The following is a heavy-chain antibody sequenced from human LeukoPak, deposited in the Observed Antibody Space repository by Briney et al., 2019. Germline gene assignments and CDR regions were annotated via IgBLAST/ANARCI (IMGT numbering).Heavy chain of an antibody. CDR3: ARAYSPGYSSGWLDY. CDR1: GGSISSYY. J-gene: IGHJ4*02. V-gene: IGHV4-59*01. Sequence: SETLSLTCTVSGGSISSYYWNWIRQPPGKGLEWIVYIYYSGSTNYNPSLKSRVTISVDTSKNQFSLKLSSVTAADTAVYYCARAYSPGYSSGWLDYWGQGTLVTVSS. D-gene: IGHD6-19*01. CDR2: IYYSGST.